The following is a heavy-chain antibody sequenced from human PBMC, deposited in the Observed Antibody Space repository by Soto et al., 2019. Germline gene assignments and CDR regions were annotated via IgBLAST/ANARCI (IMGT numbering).Heavy chain of an antibody. CDR1: GGSISSGGYS. V-gene: IGHV4-30-2*01. CDR3: ARSTVVPAAGGMDV. D-gene: IGHD2-2*01. J-gene: IGHJ6*02. Sequence: SETLSLTCAVSGGSISSGGYSWSWIRQPPGKGLEWIGYIYHSGSTYYNPSLKSRVTISVDRSKNQFSLKLSSVTAADTAVYYCARSTVVPAAGGMDVWDQGTTVTVSS. CDR2: IYHSGST.